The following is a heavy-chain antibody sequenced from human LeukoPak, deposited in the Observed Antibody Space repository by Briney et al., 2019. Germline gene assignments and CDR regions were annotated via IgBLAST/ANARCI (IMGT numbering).Heavy chain of an antibody. J-gene: IGHJ4*02. V-gene: IGHV1-2*02. CDR2: IDPSNDDT. D-gene: IGHD2-21*01. CDR1: LDTVTDHS. CDR3: ARSLFVAFNH. Sequence: VAALNVSSKPSLDTVTDHSIHGVRQAPGQGREWMGYIDPSNDDTNYAPKFHGRVTMTGDTSIRTDYMELSRTKSDDTAVYYCARSLFVAFNHWGQGTLVTVSS.